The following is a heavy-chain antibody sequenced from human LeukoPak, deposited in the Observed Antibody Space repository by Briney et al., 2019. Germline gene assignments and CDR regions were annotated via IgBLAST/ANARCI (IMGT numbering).Heavy chain of an antibody. CDR2: ISGLGDKQ. J-gene: IGHJ4*01. Sequence: GGSLRLSCAGSGFSFNSYALHWVRQAPGKGLEWVSGISGLGDKQYYADSVKGRFTISRDNSKNTVYLDMNSLRVEETGTYYCAKDSSAWYFYFDSWGQGTPVTVSS. CDR1: GFSFNSYA. D-gene: IGHD6-13*01. CDR3: AKDSSAWYFYFDS. V-gene: IGHV3-23*01.